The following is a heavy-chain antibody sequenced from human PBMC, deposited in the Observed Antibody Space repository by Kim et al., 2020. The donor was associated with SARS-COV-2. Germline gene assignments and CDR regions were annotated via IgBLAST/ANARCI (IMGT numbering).Heavy chain of an antibody. V-gene: IGHV3-53*01. Sequence: GRFTISRDNTKNTLFLQMNSLRVEDTALYYCAREHYYGSGSYYGYNWFDPWGQGTLVTVSS. J-gene: IGHJ5*02. CDR3: AREHYYGSGSYYGYNWFDP. D-gene: IGHD3-10*01.